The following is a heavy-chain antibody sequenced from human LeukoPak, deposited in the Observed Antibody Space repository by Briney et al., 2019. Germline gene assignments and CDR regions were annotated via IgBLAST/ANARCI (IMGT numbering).Heavy chain of an antibody. J-gene: IGHJ4*02. V-gene: IGHV3-23*01. CDR1: GFTFSSYA. Sequence: PGGSLRLSCAASGFTFSSYAMSWVRQAPGKGLGWVSAISGSGGSTYYGDSVKGRFTISRDNSKNTLYLQMNSLRAEDTAVYYCAKGRGGYSGYVAWSYFDYWGQGTLVTVSS. D-gene: IGHD5-12*01. CDR3: AKGRGGYSGYVAWSYFDY. CDR2: ISGSGGST.